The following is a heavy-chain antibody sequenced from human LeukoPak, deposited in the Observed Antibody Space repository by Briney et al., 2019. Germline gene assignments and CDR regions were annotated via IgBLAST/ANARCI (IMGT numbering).Heavy chain of an antibody. V-gene: IGHV4-34*01. J-gene: IGHJ6*04. D-gene: IGHD7-27*01. CDR1: GGSFSGYY. CDR2: INHSGST. Sequence: PSETLSLTCDVYGGSFSGYYWSWIRQPPGKGPDWIGGINHSGSTNYNPPLKSRVTISVDTSKNQFSLKLSSVTAADTAVYYCASSGSIWGYYYYYGMDVWGKGTTVTVSS. CDR3: ASSGSIWGYYYYYGMDV.